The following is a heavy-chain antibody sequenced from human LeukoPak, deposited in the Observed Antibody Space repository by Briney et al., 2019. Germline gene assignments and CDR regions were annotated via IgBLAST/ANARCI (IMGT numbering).Heavy chain of an antibody. CDR2: IYYSGNT. Sequence: SETLSLTCTVSGVSISSSNSYWGWIRQPPGKGLEWIGSIYYSGNTYYNASLKSQVTISRDTSKYQFSLNLFSVTAADTAMYYCTRANGYGLIDYWGQGTLVTVSS. J-gene: IGHJ4*02. V-gene: IGHV4-39*07. D-gene: IGHD3-10*01. CDR1: GVSISSSNSY. CDR3: TRANGYGLIDY.